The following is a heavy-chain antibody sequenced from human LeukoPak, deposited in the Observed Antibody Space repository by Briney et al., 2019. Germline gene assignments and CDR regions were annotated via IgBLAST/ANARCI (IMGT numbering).Heavy chain of an antibody. CDR1: GFTISSFD. D-gene: IGHD1-1*01. J-gene: IGHJ6*03. Sequence: GGSLRLSCAASGFTISSFDMHWVRQPTGQGLEWVSTIGTASDTYYPGSVEGRFTLSRDNAKNSLYLQMNSLTAGDTAVYYCARGTPRGKYYYMDVWGKGTTVTVSS. CDR2: IGTASDT. CDR3: ARGTPRGKYYYMDV. V-gene: IGHV3-13*01.